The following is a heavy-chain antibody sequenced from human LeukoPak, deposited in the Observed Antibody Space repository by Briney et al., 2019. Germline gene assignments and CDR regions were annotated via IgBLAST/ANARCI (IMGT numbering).Heavy chain of an antibody. Sequence: ESGPTLIHPTQTLTLTCTFSGFSLSTSGVGVGWIRQPPVKALEWLALIYWNDDKRYSPSLKSRLTITKDTSKNQVVLTMTNMDPVDTATYYCAHRRQITIFGVVISRHDAFDIWGQGTMVTVSS. J-gene: IGHJ3*02. CDR1: GFSLSTSGVG. D-gene: IGHD3-3*01. V-gene: IGHV2-5*01. CDR2: IYWNDDK. CDR3: AHRRQITIFGVVISRHDAFDI.